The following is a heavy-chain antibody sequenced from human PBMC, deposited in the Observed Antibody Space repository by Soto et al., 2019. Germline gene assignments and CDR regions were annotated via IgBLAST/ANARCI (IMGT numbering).Heavy chain of an antibody. CDR2: IFPGDSDT. D-gene: IGHD3-16*01. J-gene: IGHJ4*02. CDR3: VRPNFGALNQFDF. V-gene: IGHV5-51*01. CDR1: GYTFTNYW. Sequence: GESLKISCKAIGYTFTNYWIGWVRQTPGKGLEWMGIIFPGDSDTRYNPSFEGRVTVSADESISTAYLQWNTLKASDTAMYYCVRPNFGALNQFDFWGQGTLVTVSS.